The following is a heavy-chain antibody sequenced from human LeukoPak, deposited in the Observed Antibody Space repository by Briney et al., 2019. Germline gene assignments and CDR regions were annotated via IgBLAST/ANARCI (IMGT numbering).Heavy chain of an antibody. V-gene: IGHV4-34*01. CDR1: GGSFSGYH. CDR2: INHSGST. J-gene: IGHJ4*02. Sequence: SETLSLTCAVYGGSFSGYHWSWIRQPPGKGLEWIGEINHSGSTNYNPSLKSRVTISVDASKNQFSLKLSSVTAADTAAYYCARESGDYDFWSGYYRGAFDYWGQGTLVTVSS. CDR3: ARESGDYDFWSGYYRGAFDY. D-gene: IGHD3-3*01.